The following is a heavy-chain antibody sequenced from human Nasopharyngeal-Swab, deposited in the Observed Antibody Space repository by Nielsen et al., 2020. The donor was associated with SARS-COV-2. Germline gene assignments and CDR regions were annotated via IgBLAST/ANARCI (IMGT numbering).Heavy chain of an antibody. J-gene: IGHJ4*02. D-gene: IGHD5-24*01. Sequence: ASVKVSCKASAYIFTTHSMLWVRQAPGQGLEWMGWINTYSGNTNYAQTLQGRVSLTTDTSTSTAYMELGSLRSDGTAIYYCASGKWLPDYWGQGTLVTVSS. V-gene: IGHV1-18*01. CDR2: INTYSGNT. CDR3: ASGKWLPDY. CDR1: AYIFTTHS.